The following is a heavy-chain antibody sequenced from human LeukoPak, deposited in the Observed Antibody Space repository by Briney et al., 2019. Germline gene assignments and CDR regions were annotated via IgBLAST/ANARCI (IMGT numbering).Heavy chain of an antibody. D-gene: IGHD1-7*01. Sequence: GGSLRLSCAASGFTFNSYAMTWVRQAPGKGLEWVSAISGSGGSTNYADSVRGRFTISRDNSMNTLYLQMNSLRAEDTAVYYCAKEQRDWNYGVFDYWGQGTLVTVSS. CDR2: ISGSGGST. V-gene: IGHV3-23*01. J-gene: IGHJ4*02. CDR3: AKEQRDWNYGVFDY. CDR1: GFTFNSYA.